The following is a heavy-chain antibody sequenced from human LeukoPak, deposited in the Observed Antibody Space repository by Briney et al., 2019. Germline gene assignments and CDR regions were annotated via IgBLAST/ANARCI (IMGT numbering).Heavy chain of an antibody. Sequence: SVKVSCKASGGTFSSYTISGVGQAPGQGLEWMGRIIPILGIANYAQKFQGRVNITADKSTSTAYMELSSLRSEATPVYYCARHLKSPPPNSWGQGTLVTVSS. CDR3: ARHLKSPPPNS. V-gene: IGHV1-69*02. J-gene: IGHJ4*02. CDR2: IIPILGIA. CDR1: GGTFSSYT.